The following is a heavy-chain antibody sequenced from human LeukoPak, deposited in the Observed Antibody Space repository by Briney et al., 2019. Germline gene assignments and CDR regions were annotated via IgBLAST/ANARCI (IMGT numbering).Heavy chain of an antibody. J-gene: IGHJ4*02. CDR1: GGSISSSSYY. V-gene: IGHV4-39*07. Sequence: SETLSLTCTVSGGSISSSSYYWGWISQPPAKGLEWIGSIYYSGSTYYNPSLKSRVTISVDTSKNQFSLKLSSVTAADTAVYYCARERDFWSGYCFDYWGQGTLVTVSS. CDR3: ARERDFWSGYCFDY. CDR2: IYYSGST. D-gene: IGHD3-3*01.